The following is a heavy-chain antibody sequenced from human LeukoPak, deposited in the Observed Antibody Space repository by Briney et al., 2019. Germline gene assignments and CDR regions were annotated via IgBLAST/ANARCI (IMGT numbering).Heavy chain of an antibody. Sequence: SQTLSLTRTVSGGSISSGSYYWSWIRQPAGKGLEWIGRIYTSGSTNYNPSLKSRVTISVDTSKNQFSLKLSSVTAADTAVYYCAALYATVTTLWYFDYWGQGTLVTVSS. J-gene: IGHJ4*02. CDR2: IYTSGST. V-gene: IGHV4-61*02. CDR3: AALYATVTTLWYFDY. D-gene: IGHD4-17*01. CDR1: GGSISSGSYY.